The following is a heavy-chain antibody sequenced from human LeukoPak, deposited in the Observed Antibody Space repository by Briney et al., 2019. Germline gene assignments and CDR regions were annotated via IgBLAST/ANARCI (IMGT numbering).Heavy chain of an antibody. CDR3: ASVGLTATTSYFDD. CDR2: IYPVGST. CDR1: GGSISSGAYS. V-gene: IGHV4-30-2*01. D-gene: IGHD1/OR15-1a*01. Sequence: SQTLSLTCAVSGGSISSGAYSWSWIRQPPGKALERIGYIYPVGSTYYNSSLKSRVTMSIDRSKNQFSLRLSSVTAADTAMYYCASVGLTATTSYFDDWGLGFQVTVSS. J-gene: IGHJ4*02.